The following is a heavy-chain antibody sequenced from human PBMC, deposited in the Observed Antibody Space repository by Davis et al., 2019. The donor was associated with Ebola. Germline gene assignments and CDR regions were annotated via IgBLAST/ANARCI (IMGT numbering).Heavy chain of an antibody. CDR1: GFTFSSYA. D-gene: IGHD4-17*01. V-gene: IGHV3-73*01. CDR2: IRSKANSYAT. Sequence: GGSLRLSCAASGFTFSSYAMSWVRQASGKGLEWVGRIRSKANSYATAYAASVKGRFTISRDDSKNTAYLQMNSLKTEDTAVYYCTCTYGETDYWGQGTLVTVSS. J-gene: IGHJ4*02. CDR3: TCTYGETDY.